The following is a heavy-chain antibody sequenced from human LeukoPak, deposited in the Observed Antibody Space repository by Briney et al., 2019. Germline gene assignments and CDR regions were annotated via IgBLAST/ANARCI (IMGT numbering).Heavy chain of an antibody. Sequence: PSETLSLTCTVSGGSINSGSYFWSWIRQPAGTGLEWIGRIYTSGSTNYNPSLKSRVTISPDTSKNQFSLKLSSVTAADTAVYYCATELAGYGKLDYWGQGILVTVSS. CDR3: ATELAGYGKLDY. D-gene: IGHD5-12*01. CDR1: GGSINSGSYF. V-gene: IGHV4-61*02. CDR2: IYTSGST. J-gene: IGHJ4*02.